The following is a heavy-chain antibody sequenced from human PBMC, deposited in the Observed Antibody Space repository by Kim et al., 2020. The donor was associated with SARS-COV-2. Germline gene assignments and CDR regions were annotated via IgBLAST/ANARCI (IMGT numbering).Heavy chain of an antibody. CDR2: IYYSGST. D-gene: IGHD5-12*01. V-gene: IGHV4-59*01. Sequence: SETLSLTCTVSGGSISSYYWSWIRQPPGKGLEWIGAIYYSGSTKYNPSLKSRVTISVDTSKNKFSLKLSSVTAADTAVYYCARNVDVVSTMYFDYWGQG. CDR3: ARNVDVVSTMYFDY. CDR1: GGSISSYY. J-gene: IGHJ4*02.